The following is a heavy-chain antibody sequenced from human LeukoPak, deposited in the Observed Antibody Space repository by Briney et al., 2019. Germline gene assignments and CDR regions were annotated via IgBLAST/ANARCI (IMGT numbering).Heavy chain of an antibody. V-gene: IGHV4-39*01. D-gene: IGHD2-2*01. CDR1: GGSISSSSYY. J-gene: IGHJ4*02. Sequence: IPSETLSLTCTVSGGSISSSSYYWGWIRQPPGKGLEWIGSIYYSGSTYYNPSLKSRVTISVDTSKNQFSLKLSSVTAADTAVYYCALLRRVVPAAIRDYWGQGTLVTVSS. CDR2: IYYSGST. CDR3: ALLRRVVPAAIRDY.